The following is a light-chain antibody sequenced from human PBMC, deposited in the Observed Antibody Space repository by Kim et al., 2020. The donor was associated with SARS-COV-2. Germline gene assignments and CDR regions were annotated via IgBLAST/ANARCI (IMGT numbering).Light chain of an antibody. CDR1: LNINSR. CDR2: KAS. J-gene: IGKJ1*01. Sequence: ASVGDRVTITCRARLNINSRLAWYQQKPGKAPKLLIYKASSLESGVPSRFSGSGSGTQFTLTISSLQPDDFATYYCQQYESYAKTFGQGTKVDIK. V-gene: IGKV1-5*03. CDR3: QQYESYAKT.